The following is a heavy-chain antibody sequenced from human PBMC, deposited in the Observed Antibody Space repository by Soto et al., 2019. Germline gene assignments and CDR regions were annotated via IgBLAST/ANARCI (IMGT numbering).Heavy chain of an antibody. D-gene: IGHD4-17*01. CDR2: ISGSGGST. CDR3: AKAERGDYGDYLFAFDI. V-gene: IGHV3-23*01. Sequence: GGSLRLSCAASGFTFSSYAMSWVRQAPGKGLEWVSAISGSGGSTYYADSVKGRFTISRDNSKNTLYLQMNSLRAEDTAVYYCAKAERGDYGDYLFAFDIWGQVTMVTVSS. CDR1: GFTFSSYA. J-gene: IGHJ3*02.